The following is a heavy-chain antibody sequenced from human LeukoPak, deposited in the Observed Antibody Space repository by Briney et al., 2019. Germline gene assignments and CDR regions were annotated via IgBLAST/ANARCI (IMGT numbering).Heavy chain of an antibody. CDR2: IYPSGST. CDR1: GGSISSYY. CDR3: ARDDGLIFDY. J-gene: IGHJ4*02. Sequence: PSETLSLTCTVSGGSISSYYWSWIRQPAGKGLEWIGRIYPSGSTYYNLSLKSRVTISVDTSKNQFSLKLSSVTAADTAVYYCARDDGLIFDYWGQGTLVTVSS. D-gene: IGHD3-9*01. V-gene: IGHV4-4*07.